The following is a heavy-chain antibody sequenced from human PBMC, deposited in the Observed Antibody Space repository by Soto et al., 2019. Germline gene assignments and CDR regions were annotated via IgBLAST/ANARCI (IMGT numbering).Heavy chain of an antibody. Sequence: TSETLSLTCTVSGGSISSYYWSWIRQPPGKGLEWIGYIYYSGSTNYNPSLKSRVTISVDTSKNQFSLKLSSVTGADTAVYYCARDRAAGNDYYYYYGMDVWGQGTTITVSS. D-gene: IGHD6-13*01. CDR1: GGSISSYY. J-gene: IGHJ6*02. V-gene: IGHV4-59*01. CDR3: ARDRAAGNDYYYYYGMDV. CDR2: IYYSGST.